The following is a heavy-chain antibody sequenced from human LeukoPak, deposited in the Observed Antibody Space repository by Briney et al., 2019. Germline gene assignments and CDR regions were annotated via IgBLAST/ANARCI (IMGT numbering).Heavy chain of an antibody. CDR3: ARDRGRDGTGTTMDWFDP. CDR2: IYYSGST. Sequence: PSETLSLTCTVSGGSISSYYWSWIWQPPGKGLEWIGYIYYSGSTNYNPSLKSRVTISVDTSKNQFSLKLSSVTAADTAVYYCARDRGRDGTGTTMDWFDPWGQGTLVTVSS. J-gene: IGHJ5*02. D-gene: IGHD1-1*01. CDR1: GGSISSYY. V-gene: IGHV4-59*12.